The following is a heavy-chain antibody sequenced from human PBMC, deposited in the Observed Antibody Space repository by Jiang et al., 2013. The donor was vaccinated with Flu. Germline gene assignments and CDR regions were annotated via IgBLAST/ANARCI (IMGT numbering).Heavy chain of an antibody. Sequence: RLSCAASGFTFSSYEMNWVRQAPGKGLEWVSYISSSGSTIYYADSVKGRFTISRDNAKNSLYLQMNSLRAEDTAVYYCARGGDTAQFDYWGQGTLVTVSS. D-gene: IGHD1-26*01. J-gene: IGHJ4*02. CDR1: GFTFSSYE. CDR2: ISSSGSTI. V-gene: IGHV3-48*03. CDR3: ARGGDTAQFDY.